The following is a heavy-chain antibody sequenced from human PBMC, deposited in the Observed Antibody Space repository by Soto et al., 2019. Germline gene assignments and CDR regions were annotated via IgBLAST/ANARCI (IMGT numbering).Heavy chain of an antibody. CDR2: IIPIFGTA. D-gene: IGHD3-10*01. V-gene: IGHV1-69*13. J-gene: IGHJ5*02. CDR3: ARPRGVTTWFDP. Sequence: PGPPVKVSCKASGGTFSSYAISWVRQAPGQGLEWMGGIIPIFGTANYAQKFQGRVTITADESTSTAYMELSSLRSEDTAVYYCARPRGVTTWFDPWGQGTLVTVSS. CDR1: GGTFSSYA.